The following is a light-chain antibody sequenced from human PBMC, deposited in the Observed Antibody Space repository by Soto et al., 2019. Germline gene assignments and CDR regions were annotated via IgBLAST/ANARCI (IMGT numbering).Light chain of an antibody. V-gene: IGLV2-18*02. J-gene: IGLJ2*01. CDR1: SSDVGSYNR. Sequence: QSVLTQPPSVSGSPGQSVTISCTGTSSDVGSYNRVSWYQQPPGTAPKLMIYEVSNRPSGVPDRFSGSKSGNTASLTISGLQAEDEADYYCSSYTGSSTFAFGGGTKVTVL. CDR2: EVS. CDR3: SSYTGSSTFA.